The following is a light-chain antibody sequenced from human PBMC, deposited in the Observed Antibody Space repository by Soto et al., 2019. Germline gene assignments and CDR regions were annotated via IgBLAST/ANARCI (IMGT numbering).Light chain of an antibody. Sequence: EIVMTQSPATLSVSPGERVTLSCRASQSVSSTLAWYQQKPGQAPRLLIYGASTRATDIPARFTGSGSGTDFTLKISRVEAEDVGVYYCMQSIQLPITFGQGTRLEIK. V-gene: IGKV3-15*01. J-gene: IGKJ5*01. CDR3: MQSIQLPIT. CDR2: GAS. CDR1: QSVSST.